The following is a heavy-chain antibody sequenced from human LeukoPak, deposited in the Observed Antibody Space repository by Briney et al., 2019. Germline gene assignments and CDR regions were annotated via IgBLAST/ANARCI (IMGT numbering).Heavy chain of an antibody. J-gene: IGHJ3*02. CDR1: GGSISSYY. D-gene: IGHD6-19*01. V-gene: IGHV4-59*08. CDR3: ARHPGGWSPINDAFDI. Sequence: KPSETLSLTCTVSGGSISSYYWSWIRQPPGKGLEWIGYIYYSGSTNYNPSLKSRVTISVDTSKNQFSLKLSSVTAADTAVYYCARHPGGWSPINDAFDIWGQGTMVTVSS. CDR2: IYYSGST.